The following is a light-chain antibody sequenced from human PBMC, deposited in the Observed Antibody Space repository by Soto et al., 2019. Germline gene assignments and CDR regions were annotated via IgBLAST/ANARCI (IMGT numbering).Light chain of an antibody. CDR1: TGAVTNGHY. CDR2: DTT. V-gene: IGLV7-46*01. J-gene: IGLJ1*01. Sequence: AGGTQEPSLTVSPGVTVTLTCGSSTGAVTNGHYPYWFQQKPSQAPRTLIYDTTNRHSWTPARFSGSLLGGKAALTLSGAQPEDEAEYYCLLSYNGPYVFGTGTKVTVL. CDR3: LLSYNGPYV.